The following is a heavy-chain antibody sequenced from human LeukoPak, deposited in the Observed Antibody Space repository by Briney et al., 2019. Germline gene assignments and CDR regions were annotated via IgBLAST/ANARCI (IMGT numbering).Heavy chain of an antibody. CDR2: IIASGDST. J-gene: IGHJ4*02. CDR1: GFTFSSYT. CDR3: ARRAGAYSHPYDY. V-gene: IGHV3-23*01. Sequence: GGSLRLSCAASGFTFSSYTMSWVRQAPGKGLEWVSTIIASGDSTYSTDSVKGRFTISRDNSKNTLYLQVNSLRAEDTAVYYCARRAGAYSHPYDYWGQGTLVTVSS. D-gene: IGHD4/OR15-4a*01.